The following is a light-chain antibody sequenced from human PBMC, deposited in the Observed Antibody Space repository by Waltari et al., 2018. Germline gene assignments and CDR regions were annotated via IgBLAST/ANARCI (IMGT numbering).Light chain of an antibody. V-gene: IGLV1-44*01. Sequence: QSVLTQPPSASGTPGQRVTISCSGSSCNIGSNHVNWYQQLPGTAPKHLIYSNKQRPAGVPDRFSGSKAGPSASLAISGLQSEDEADYYCAAWDDSLNGWVFGGGTKLTVL. CDR3: AAWDDSLNGWV. J-gene: IGLJ3*02. CDR2: SNK. CDR1: SCNIGSNH.